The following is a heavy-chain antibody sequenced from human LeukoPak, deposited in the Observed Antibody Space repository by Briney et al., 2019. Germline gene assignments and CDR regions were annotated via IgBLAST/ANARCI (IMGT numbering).Heavy chain of an antibody. CDR2: IIPIFGTA. J-gene: IGHJ6*03. CDR3: ARGGDFWSGYQGYYYYYMDV. V-gene: IGHV1-69*05. Sequence: GASVTVSCKASGGTFSSYAISWVRQAPGQGLEWMGGIIPIFGTANYAQKFQGRVTITTDESTSTAYMELSSLRSEDTAVYYCARGGDFWSGYQGYYYYYMDVWGKGTTVTVSS. D-gene: IGHD3-3*01. CDR1: GGTFSSYA.